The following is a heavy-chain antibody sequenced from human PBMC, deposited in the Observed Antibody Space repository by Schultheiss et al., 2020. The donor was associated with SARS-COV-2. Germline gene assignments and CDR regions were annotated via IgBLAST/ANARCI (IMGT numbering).Heavy chain of an antibody. CDR2: IYYSGST. CDR1: GGSFSGYY. Sequence: SQTLSLTCAVYGGSFSGYYWSWIRQPPGKGLEWIGYIYYSGSTNYNPSLKSRVSISVDTSKNQFSLKLNSVTAADTAVYYCARGFDYWGQGTLVTVSS. J-gene: IGHJ4*02. V-gene: IGHV4-59*01. CDR3: ARGFDY.